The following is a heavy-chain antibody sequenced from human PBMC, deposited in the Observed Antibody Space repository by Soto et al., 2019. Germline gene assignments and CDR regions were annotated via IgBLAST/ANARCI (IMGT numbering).Heavy chain of an antibody. Sequence: SEILSLTCTVSGGSISSYYWSWIRQPPGKGLEWIGYIYYSGSTNYNPSLKSRVTISVDTSKNQFSLKLSSVTAADTAVYYCARVRSYSISWFDPWGQGTLVTVSS. CDR2: IYYSGST. J-gene: IGHJ5*02. V-gene: IGHV4-59*01. D-gene: IGHD1-26*01. CDR1: GGSISSYY. CDR3: ARVRSYSISWFDP.